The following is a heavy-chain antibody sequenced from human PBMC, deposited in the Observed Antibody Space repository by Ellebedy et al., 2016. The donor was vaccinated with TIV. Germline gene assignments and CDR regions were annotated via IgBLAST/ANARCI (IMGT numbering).Heavy chain of an antibody. Sequence: GGSLRLSXAASGLTFSSFAMNWVRQAPGKGLEWVSGISNSGDSTYYADSVKGRFTISRDNSQNTLYLQMNSLRAEDTAVYYCAKGPRWQQLIPPLLDYWGQGTLVTVSS. D-gene: IGHD6-13*01. J-gene: IGHJ4*02. CDR3: AKGPRWQQLIPPLLDY. CDR2: ISNSGDST. CDR1: GLTFSSFA. V-gene: IGHV3-23*01.